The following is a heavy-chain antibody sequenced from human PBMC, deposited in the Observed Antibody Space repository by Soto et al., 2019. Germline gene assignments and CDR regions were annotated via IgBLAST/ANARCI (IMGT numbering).Heavy chain of an antibody. CDR1: GGSISSGGYS. CDR2: IYHSGST. V-gene: IGHV4-30-2*01. Sequence: KSSETLSLTCAVSGGSISSGGYSWSWIRQPPGKGLEWIGYIYHSGSTYYNPSLKSRVTISVDRSKNQFSLKLSSVTAADTAVYYCARGRVFSLYYYYGMDVWGQGTTVTVSS. J-gene: IGHJ6*02. CDR3: ARGRVFSLYYYYGMDV. D-gene: IGHD3-9*01.